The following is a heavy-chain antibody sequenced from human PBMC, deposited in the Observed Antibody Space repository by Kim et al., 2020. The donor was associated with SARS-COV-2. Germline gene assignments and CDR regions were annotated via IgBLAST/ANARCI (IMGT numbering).Heavy chain of an antibody. CDR1: GFTFSSYW. CDR2: IKQDGSEK. CDR3: TSSWDIDY. D-gene: IGHD6-13*01. V-gene: IGHV3-7*03. J-gene: IGHJ4*02. Sequence: GGSLRLSCEASGFTFSSYWMNWARQAPGKGLEWVANIKQDGSEKYYVDSVKGRFTISRDNAKNSLYLQMNSLRGEDTAVYYCTSSWDIDYWGQGTLVTVSS.